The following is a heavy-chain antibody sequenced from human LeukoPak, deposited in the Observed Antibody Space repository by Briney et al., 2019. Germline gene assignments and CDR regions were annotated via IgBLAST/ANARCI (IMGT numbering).Heavy chain of an antibody. V-gene: IGHV3-21*01. CDR1: GFTFSSYS. D-gene: IGHD3-22*01. CDR2: ISSSSSYI. J-gene: IGHJ4*02. Sequence: GGSLRLSCAASGFTFSSYSMNWVRQAPGKGLEWVSSISSSSSYIYYADSVKGRFTISRDNAKNSLYLQMNRLRAEDTAVYYCARDPIHYYDSSGYLDYWGQGTLVTVSS. CDR3: ARDPIHYYDSSGYLDY.